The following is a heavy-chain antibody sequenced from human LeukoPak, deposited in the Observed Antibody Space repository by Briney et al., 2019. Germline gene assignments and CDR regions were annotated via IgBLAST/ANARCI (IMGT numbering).Heavy chain of an antibody. D-gene: IGHD6-25*01. CDR1: GYTFTAYH. CDR3: ATAATYYQHYYFDY. Sequence: ASVKVSCKASGYTFTAYHMHWVRQAPGQGLEWMGGFDPEDGETIYAQKFQGRVTMTEDTSTDTAYMELSSLRSEDTAVYYCATAATYYQHYYFDYWGQGTLVTVSS. J-gene: IGHJ4*02. CDR2: FDPEDGET. V-gene: IGHV1-24*01.